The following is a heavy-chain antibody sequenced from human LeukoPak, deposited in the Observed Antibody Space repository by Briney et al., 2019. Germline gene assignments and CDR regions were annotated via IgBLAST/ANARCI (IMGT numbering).Heavy chain of an antibody. CDR2: IYYSGST. V-gene: IGHV4-30-4*08. CDR1: GGSISSADYY. D-gene: IGHD2-15*01. J-gene: IGHJ4*02. CDR3: ARDPGGGGTYYFDY. Sequence: NPSQTLSLTCTVSGGSISSADYYWSWIRQPPGKGLEWIGYIYYSGSTYYNPSLNSRFTISVDTSKNHFSLILTSVTAADTAVYYCARDPGGGGTYYFDYWGQGTLVTVSS.